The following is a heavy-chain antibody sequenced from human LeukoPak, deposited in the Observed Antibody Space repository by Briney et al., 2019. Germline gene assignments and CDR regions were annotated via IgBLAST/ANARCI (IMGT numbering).Heavy chain of an antibody. CDR3: AKVYGDYVYDAFDI. J-gene: IGHJ3*02. Sequence: GRSLRLSCAASGFTFDDYAMHWVRQAPGKGLEWVSGISWNSGSIGYADSVKGRFTISRDNAKNSLYLQMNSLRAEDTALYYCAKVYGDYVYDAFDIWGQGTMVTVSS. V-gene: IGHV3-9*01. D-gene: IGHD4-17*01. CDR2: ISWNSGSI. CDR1: GFTFDDYA.